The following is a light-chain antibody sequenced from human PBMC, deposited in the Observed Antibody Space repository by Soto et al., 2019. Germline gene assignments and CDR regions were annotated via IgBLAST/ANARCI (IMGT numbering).Light chain of an antibody. Sequence: VLTESPETLSFSPRARATLSCRASESVSNRYFAWYQQKPGQAPRLLIHGASTRAPGFPARFSGSGSGTDFTLTISSLQSEDFAVYYCHQYQNLWTFGQGTLPEIK. V-gene: IGKV3-15*01. CDR2: GAS. J-gene: IGKJ5*01. CDR3: HQYQNLWT. CDR1: ESVSNRY.